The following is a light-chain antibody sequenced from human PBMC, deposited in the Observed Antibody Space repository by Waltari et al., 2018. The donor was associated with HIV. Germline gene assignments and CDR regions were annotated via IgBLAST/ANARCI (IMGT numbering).Light chain of an antibody. V-gene: IGLV2-11*01. Sequence: QSALTQPRSVSGSPGQSVTISCTGTSSAVGNYNYVSWYQQPPGKAPKFMIYDVSKRPSGVPDRFSGSKSGNTASLTISGLQAEDEADYYCCSYAGSYTLGVFGGGTKVTVL. CDR3: CSYAGSYTLGV. CDR1: SSAVGNYNY. J-gene: IGLJ2*01. CDR2: DVS.